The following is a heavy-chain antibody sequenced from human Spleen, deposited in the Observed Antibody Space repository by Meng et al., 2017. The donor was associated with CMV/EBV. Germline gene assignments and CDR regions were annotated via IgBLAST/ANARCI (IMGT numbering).Heavy chain of an antibody. V-gene: IGHV4-30-4*08. CDR1: GGSISSGDYY. CDR3: ARDQISGFDY. J-gene: IGHJ4*02. D-gene: IGHD3-10*01. CDR2: IYYSGST. Sequence: QVELQEPAPGLVKPSQARSPTCTVSGGSISSGDYYWSWIRQPPGKGLEWIGYIYYSGSTYYNPSLKSRVTISVDTSKNQFSLKLSSVTAADTAVYYCARDQISGFDYWGQGTLVTVSS.